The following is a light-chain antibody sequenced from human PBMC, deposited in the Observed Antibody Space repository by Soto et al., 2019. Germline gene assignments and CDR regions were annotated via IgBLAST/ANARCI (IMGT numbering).Light chain of an antibody. J-gene: IGKJ2*01. V-gene: IGKV3-15*01. CDR3: QQYHNWPPYT. Sequence: EIVMTQSPATLSVSPGERASLSCRASQSVSSNLAWYQQRPGQAPRLLIYGASNRASGIPARFSGSGSGTDFTLTISSLQSEDFAIYYCQQYHNWPPYTFGQGTQLEIK. CDR2: GAS. CDR1: QSVSSN.